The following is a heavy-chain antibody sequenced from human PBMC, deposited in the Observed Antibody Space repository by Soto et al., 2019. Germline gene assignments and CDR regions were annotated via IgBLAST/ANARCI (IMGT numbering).Heavy chain of an antibody. Sequence: SVKVSCKASGGIFSSYAISWVRQAPGQGLEWMGGIIPIFGTANYAQKFQGRVTITADKSTSTAYVELSRLRSDDTAVYYCAREKTRDIVVVVAAPAGDAFDIWGQGTMVTVSS. D-gene: IGHD2-15*01. J-gene: IGHJ3*02. CDR2: IIPIFGTA. V-gene: IGHV1-69*06. CDR1: GGIFSSYA. CDR3: AREKTRDIVVVVAAPAGDAFDI.